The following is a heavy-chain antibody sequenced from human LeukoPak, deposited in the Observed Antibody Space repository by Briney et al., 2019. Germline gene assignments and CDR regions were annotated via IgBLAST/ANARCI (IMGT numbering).Heavy chain of an antibody. D-gene: IGHD3-10*01. CDR2: ITCSGSNT. CDR3: AKDLYGSGTNGYFDY. Sequence: GESLRLSCAASGFTFNGYAMSWVRRAPGKGLEWVSLITCSGSNTYYADSVEGRFAISRDKTKNMLYLQMNSLRADDTPVYYCAKDLYGSGTNGYFDYWGQGTLVIVSS. V-gene: IGHV3-23*01. J-gene: IGHJ4*02. CDR1: GFTFNGYA.